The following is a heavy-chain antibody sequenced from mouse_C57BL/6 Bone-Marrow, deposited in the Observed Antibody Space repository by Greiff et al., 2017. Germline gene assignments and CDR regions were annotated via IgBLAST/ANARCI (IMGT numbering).Heavy chain of an antibody. CDR2: IDPETGGT. V-gene: IGHV1-15*01. J-gene: IGHJ3*01. CDR1: GYTFTDYE. D-gene: IGHD4-1*01. Sequence: LQESGAELVRPGASVTLSCKASGYTFTDYEMHWVKQTPVHGLEWIGAIDPETGGTAYNQKFKGKAILTADKSSSTAYMELRSLTSEDSAVYYCTRLANWDPAGFAYWGQGTLVTVSA. CDR3: TRLANWDPAGFAY.